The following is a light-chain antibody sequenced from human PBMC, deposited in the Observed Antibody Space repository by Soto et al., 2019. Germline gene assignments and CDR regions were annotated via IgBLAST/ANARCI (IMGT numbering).Light chain of an antibody. Sequence: SVLTQPASVSGSPEQSITISCTGTSSDVGSYNLVSWYQQHPGKAPKVMIYEATKRPSGVSNRFSGSKSGNTASLTISGLQAEDEDDYYCCAYAGSGTVVFGGGTKLTVL. V-gene: IGLV2-23*02. J-gene: IGLJ3*02. CDR1: SSDVGSYNL. CDR2: EAT. CDR3: CAYAGSGTVV.